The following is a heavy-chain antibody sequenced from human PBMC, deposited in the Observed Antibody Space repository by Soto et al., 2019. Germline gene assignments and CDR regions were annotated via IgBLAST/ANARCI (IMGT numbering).Heavy chain of an antibody. J-gene: IGHJ6*02. CDR3: ARVGRLYYYYGMDV. D-gene: IGHD6-25*01. Sequence: SETLSLTCTVSGGSISSSSYYWGWIRQPPGKGLEWIGYIYYSGSTNYNPSLKSRVTISVDTSKNQFSLKLSSVTAADTAVYYCARVGRLYYYYGMDVWGQGTTVTVSS. V-gene: IGHV4-61*05. CDR1: GGSISSSSYY. CDR2: IYYSGST.